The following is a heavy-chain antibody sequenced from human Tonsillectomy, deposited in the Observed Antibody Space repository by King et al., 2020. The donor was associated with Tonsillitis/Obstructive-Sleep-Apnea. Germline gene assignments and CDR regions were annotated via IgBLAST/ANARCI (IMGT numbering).Heavy chain of an antibody. Sequence: VQLVESGGGVVQPGRSLRLSCAASGFTFSSYGMHWVRQAPGKGLEWVAVIWYDGSNKYYADSVKGRFTISRDNSKNTLYLQMNSLRAEDTAVYYCARGGELLRYFDYWGQGTLVTVSS. J-gene: IGHJ4*02. D-gene: IGHD1-26*01. CDR3: ARGGELLRYFDY. CDR2: IWYDGSNK. CDR1: GFTFSSYG. V-gene: IGHV3-33*01.